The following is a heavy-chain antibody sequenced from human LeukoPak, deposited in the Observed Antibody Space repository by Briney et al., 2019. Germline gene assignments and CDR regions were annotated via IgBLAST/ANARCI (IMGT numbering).Heavy chain of an antibody. D-gene: IGHD5-18*01. CDR1: GYTFTSYG. Sequence: VKVSFKASGYTFTSYGISWVRPAPGQGLEWMGWISAYNGNTNYAQKLQGRVTMTTDTSTSTAYMELRSLRSDDTAVYYCARDSTVDTAMVPYFDYWGQGTLVTVSS. CDR2: ISAYNGNT. V-gene: IGHV1-18*01. CDR3: ARDSTVDTAMVPYFDY. J-gene: IGHJ4*02.